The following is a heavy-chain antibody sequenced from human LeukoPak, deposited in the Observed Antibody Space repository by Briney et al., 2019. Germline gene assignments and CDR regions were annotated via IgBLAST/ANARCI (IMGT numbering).Heavy chain of an antibody. CDR2: IKQDGSEK. V-gene: IGHV3-7*01. CDR3: ARDRYYSYYIDV. Sequence: GGSLRLSCAASGSTFRSYWMSWVRQAPGKGLEWVANIKQDGSEKYYVDSVKGRFTISRDSAKNSLYLQMNSLRAEDTAVYYCARDRYYSYYIDVWGKGTTVTVSS. CDR1: GSTFRSYW. J-gene: IGHJ6*03.